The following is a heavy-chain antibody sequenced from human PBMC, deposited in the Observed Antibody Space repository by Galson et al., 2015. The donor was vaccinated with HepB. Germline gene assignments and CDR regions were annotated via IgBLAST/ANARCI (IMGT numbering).Heavy chain of an antibody. CDR2: INAGNGNT. CDR3: ARGLGSGKGY. J-gene: IGHJ4*02. Sequence: SVKVSCKASGYTFTNYAMNWVRQAPGQGLEWMGWINAGNGNTKYSQKFQGRVTITRDTSASTAYMELSSLRSEDTAVYYCARGLGSGKGYWGQGTLVTVSS. CDR1: GYTFTNYA. D-gene: IGHD7-27*01. V-gene: IGHV1-3*01.